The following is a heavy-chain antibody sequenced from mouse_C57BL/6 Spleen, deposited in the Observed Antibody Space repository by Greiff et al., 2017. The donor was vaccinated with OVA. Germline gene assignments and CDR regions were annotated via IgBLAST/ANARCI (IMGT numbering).Heavy chain of an antibody. Sequence: EVKLLESGGGLVQPGGSMKLSCAASGFTFSDAWMDWVRQSPEKGLEWVAEIRNKANNHATYYAESVKGRFTISRDDSKSSVYLQMNSLRAEDTGIYYCTRPSGYYGSSYDYFDYWGQGTTLTVSS. J-gene: IGHJ2*01. D-gene: IGHD1-1*01. CDR2: IRNKANNHAT. CDR1: GFTFSDAW. CDR3: TRPSGYYGSSYDYFDY. V-gene: IGHV6-6*01.